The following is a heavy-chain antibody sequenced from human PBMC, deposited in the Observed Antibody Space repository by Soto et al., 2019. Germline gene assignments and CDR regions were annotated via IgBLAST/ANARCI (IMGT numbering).Heavy chain of an antibody. CDR1: GFTFSSYA. D-gene: IGHD3-22*01. J-gene: IGHJ3*02. CDR2: ISGSGGST. Sequence: PGGSLRLSCAASGFTFSSYAMSWVRQAPGKGLEWVSAISGSGGSTYYADSVKGRFTISRDNSKNTLYLQMNSLRAEDTAVYYCARDGPSSDYYDKRTKNDAFDIWGQGTMVTVSS. V-gene: IGHV3-23*01. CDR3: ARDGPSSDYYDKRTKNDAFDI.